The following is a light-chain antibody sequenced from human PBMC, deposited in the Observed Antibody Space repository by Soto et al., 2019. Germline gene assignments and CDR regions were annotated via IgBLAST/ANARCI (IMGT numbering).Light chain of an antibody. V-gene: IGLV2-23*01. CDR3: CSYVGARTYV. CDR2: EGS. Sequence: QFVLTQPASVSGSPGQSITISCSGSISDVGSSGPVSWYQHHPGQVPKLIIYEGSRRPSGVSSRFSGSKTGNTASLTITGLQAEDEANYYCCSYVGARTYVFGTGTKVTVL. J-gene: IGLJ1*01. CDR1: ISDVGSSGP.